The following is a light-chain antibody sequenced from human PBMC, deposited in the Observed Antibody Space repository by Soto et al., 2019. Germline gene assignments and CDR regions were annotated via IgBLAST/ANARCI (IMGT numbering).Light chain of an antibody. CDR2: DVS. CDR3: CSYAGSYTFWV. V-gene: IGLV2-11*01. CDR1: SRDVGDYNY. J-gene: IGLJ3*02. Sequence: QSALTQPRSVSGSPGQSVTISCTGTSRDVGDYNYVSWYQQHPGKAPKVMIYDVSRRPSGVPDRFSGSKSGNTASLTISGLQAEDEADYYCCSYAGSYTFWVFGGGTKLTVL.